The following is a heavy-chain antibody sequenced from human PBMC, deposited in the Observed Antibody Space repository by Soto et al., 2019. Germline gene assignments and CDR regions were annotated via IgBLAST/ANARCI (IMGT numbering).Heavy chain of an antibody. V-gene: IGHV4-59*08. Sequence: QVQLQESGPGLVKPSETLSLTCTVSGGSISSYYWSWIRQPPGKGLEWIGYIYYSGSTNYNPSLKRWVTVAVYTTMNQWSQKLSAVTAADTAVYYCARRYGSAIDYWGQGTLVTVSS. CDR3: ARRYGSAIDY. CDR2: IYYSGST. D-gene: IGHD1-26*01. CDR1: GGSISSYY. J-gene: IGHJ4*02.